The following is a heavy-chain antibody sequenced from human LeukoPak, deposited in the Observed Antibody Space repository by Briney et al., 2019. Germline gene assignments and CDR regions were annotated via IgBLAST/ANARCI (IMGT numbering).Heavy chain of an antibody. CDR3: ARDYGDPQGY. CDR1: GGSISSYY. D-gene: IGHD4-17*01. CDR2: IYYSGST. V-gene: IGHV4-59*12. Sequence: SETLSLTCTVSGGSISSYYWSWIRQPPGKGLEWIGYIYYSGSTNYNPSLKSRVTISVDTSKNQFSLKLSSVTAADTAVYYCARDYGDPQGYWGQGTLVTVSS. J-gene: IGHJ4*02.